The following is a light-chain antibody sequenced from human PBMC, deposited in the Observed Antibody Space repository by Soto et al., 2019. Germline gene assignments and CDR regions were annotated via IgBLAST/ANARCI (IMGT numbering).Light chain of an antibody. CDR2: EAS. V-gene: IGKV1-5*03. Sequence: DIQVSQSTFPPSASVGGRVIITCWASQSISSWLAWYQQRPGKAPKLLIYEASIFESGVPSRFSGSGSGTQFTLTISSLQPDDFATYYCQQYNSYPWTFSQGTKVDI. CDR1: QSISSW. J-gene: IGKJ1*01. CDR3: QQYNSYPWT.